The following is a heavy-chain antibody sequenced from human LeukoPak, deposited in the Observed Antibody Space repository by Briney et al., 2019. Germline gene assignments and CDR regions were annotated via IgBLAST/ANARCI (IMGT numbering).Heavy chain of an antibody. CDR1: GVTLSGYY. CDR2: ISHEGDS. V-gene: IGHV4-34*01. Sequence: SETLSLTCAVYGVTLSGYYWSWIRQSPEKGLEWIVEISHEGDSIYNPSLKSRLTISVDMSKTQFSLKLRSVTAADTAVYYCARGRNYVSDFYFDVWGKGTTVIVSS. J-gene: IGHJ6*03. D-gene: IGHD1-7*01. CDR3: ARGRNYVSDFYFDV.